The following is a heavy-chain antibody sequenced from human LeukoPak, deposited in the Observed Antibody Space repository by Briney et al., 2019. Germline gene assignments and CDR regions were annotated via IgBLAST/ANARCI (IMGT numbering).Heavy chain of an antibody. D-gene: IGHD3-10*01. CDR3: ARETMVRGVTHDLDYYYYMDV. CDR2: INPNSGGT. J-gene: IGHJ6*03. CDR1: GYTFTGYY. Sequence: ASVKVSCKASGYTFTGYYMHWVRQAPGQGLEWMGWINPNSGGTNYAQMFQGRVTMTRDTSISTAYMELSRLRSDDTAVYYCARETMVRGVTHDLDYYYYMDVWGKGTTVTISS. V-gene: IGHV1-2*02.